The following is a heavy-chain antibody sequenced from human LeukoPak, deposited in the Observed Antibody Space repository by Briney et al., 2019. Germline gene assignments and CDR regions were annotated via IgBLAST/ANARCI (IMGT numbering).Heavy chain of an antibody. V-gene: IGHV3-33*01. D-gene: IGHD5-24*01. Sequence: PGRSLRLSCAASGFTFSSYGMHWVRQAPGKGLEWVAVIWYDGSNKYYADSVKGRFTISRDNSKNTLYLQMNSLRAEDTAVYYCARGGAEMATSADYYGMDVWGQGTTVTVSS. CDR3: ARGGAEMATSADYYGMDV. CDR2: IWYDGSNK. CDR1: GFTFSSYG. J-gene: IGHJ6*02.